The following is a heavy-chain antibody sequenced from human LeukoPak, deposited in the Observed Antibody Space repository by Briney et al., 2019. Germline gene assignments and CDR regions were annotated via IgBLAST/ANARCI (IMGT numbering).Heavy chain of an antibody. CDR2: IYYSGST. D-gene: IGHD3-10*02. CDR1: GGSISSSSYY. V-gene: IGHV4-39*07. Sequence: PSETLSLTCTVSGGSISSSSYYWGWIRQPPRKGLEWIESIYYSGSTYYNPSLKSRVTMSVDTSKNQFSLKLGSVTAADTAVYFCARDLFVLHGGFDYWGQGTLVTVSS. CDR3: ARDLFVLHGGFDY. J-gene: IGHJ4*02.